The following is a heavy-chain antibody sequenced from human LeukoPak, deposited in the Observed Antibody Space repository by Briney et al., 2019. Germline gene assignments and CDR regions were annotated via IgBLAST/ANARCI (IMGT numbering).Heavy chain of an antibody. CDR1: GGSISSYY. Sequence: SETLSLTCTVSGGSISSYYWSWIRQPPGKGLEWIGYIYYSGSTNYNPSLKSRVTISADTSKNQFSLKLSSVTAADTAVYYCAPHRFGEPHFEYWGRGTLVSVSS. D-gene: IGHD3-10*01. CDR3: APHRFGEPHFEY. V-gene: IGHV4-59*08. CDR2: IYYSGST. J-gene: IGHJ4*02.